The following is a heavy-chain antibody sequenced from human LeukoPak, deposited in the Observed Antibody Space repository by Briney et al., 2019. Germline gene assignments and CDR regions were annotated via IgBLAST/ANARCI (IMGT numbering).Heavy chain of an antibody. CDR2: ISYDGSHT. D-gene: IGHD6-25*01. J-gene: IGHJ4*02. Sequence: GRSLRLSCAASGFTFNTYGIHWVRQAPGKGLEWVAVISYDGSHTYYADSVRGRFTISRDNSKNTLYLQMNSLRGEDSSVYYCASMVASGVWVLDYWGQGTLVTVSS. CDR1: GFTFNTYG. V-gene: IGHV3-30*03. CDR3: ASMVASGVWVLDY.